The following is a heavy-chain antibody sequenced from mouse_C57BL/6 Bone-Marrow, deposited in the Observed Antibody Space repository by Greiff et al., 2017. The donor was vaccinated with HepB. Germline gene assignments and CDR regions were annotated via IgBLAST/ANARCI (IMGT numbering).Heavy chain of an antibody. CDR1: GYTFTDYN. CDR2: INPNNGGT. V-gene: IGHV1-18*01. D-gene: IGHD1-3*01. J-gene: IGHJ3*01. CDR3: AGSKGAWFAY. Sequence: VQLKESGPELVKPGASVKIPCKASGYTFTDYNMDWVKQSHGKSLEWIGDINPNNGGTIYNQKFKGKATLTVDKSSSTAYMELRSLTSEDTAVYYCAGSKGAWFAYWGQGTLVTVSA.